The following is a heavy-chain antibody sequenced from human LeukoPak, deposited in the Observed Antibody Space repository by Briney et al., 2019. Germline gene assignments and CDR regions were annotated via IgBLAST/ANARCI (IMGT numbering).Heavy chain of an antibody. CDR1: GFTFSSYG. J-gene: IGHJ6*02. V-gene: IGHV3-33*01. D-gene: IGHD6-6*01. Sequence: TGGSLRLSCAASGFTFSSYGLHWVRQGPGKGLKWLAVIWYDGSNKYYADSVKGRFTISRDNSKTTLYLQMNSLRAEDTAVYYCASLASSIAAHRRYYYGMDVWGQGTTVTVSS. CDR3: ASLASSIAAHRRYYYGMDV. CDR2: IWYDGSNK.